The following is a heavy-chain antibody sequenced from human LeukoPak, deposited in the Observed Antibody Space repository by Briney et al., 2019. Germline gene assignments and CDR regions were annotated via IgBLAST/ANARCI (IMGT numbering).Heavy chain of an antibody. CDR3: PKGASNTWFDP. V-gene: IGHV3-23*01. Sequence: GGSLRLSCAASGFTLTIYAMSWVRQAPEKGLVWVSSISASGGSTFYADSVKGRFTISRDNSKNTLFLQMNSLRAEDTAVYYCPKGASNTWFDPWGEGPLVTVSS. CDR2: ISASGGST. CDR1: GFTLTIYA. D-gene: IGHD4/OR15-4a*01. J-gene: IGHJ5*02.